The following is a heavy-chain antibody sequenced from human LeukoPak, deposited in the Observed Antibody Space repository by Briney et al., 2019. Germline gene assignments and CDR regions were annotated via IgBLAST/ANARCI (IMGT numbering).Heavy chain of an antibody. V-gene: IGHV4-4*07. J-gene: IGHJ5*02. CDR1: GGSISSYY. CDR3: ARDPNSSGWYR. Sequence: SETLSLTCTVSGGSISSYYWTWIRQPAGKGLEWIGRIYTSGSTNYNPSLKSRVTMSVDTSKNQFSLNLTSVTAADTAVYYCARDPNSSGWYRWGQGTLVTVSS. D-gene: IGHD6-19*01. CDR2: IYTSGST.